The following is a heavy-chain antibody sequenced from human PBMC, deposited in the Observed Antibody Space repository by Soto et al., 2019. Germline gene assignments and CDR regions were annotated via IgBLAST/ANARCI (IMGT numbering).Heavy chain of an antibody. Sequence: SETLSLTCAVYGGSFSGYYWSWIRQPPGKGLEWIGEINHSGSTNYNPSLKSRVTISVDTSKNQFSLKLSSVTAADTAVYYCARVYSYGSSVGRALDPWGQGTLVNVSS. CDR3: ARVYSYGSSVGRALDP. D-gene: IGHD5-18*01. V-gene: IGHV4-34*01. J-gene: IGHJ5*02. CDR2: INHSGST. CDR1: GGSFSGYY.